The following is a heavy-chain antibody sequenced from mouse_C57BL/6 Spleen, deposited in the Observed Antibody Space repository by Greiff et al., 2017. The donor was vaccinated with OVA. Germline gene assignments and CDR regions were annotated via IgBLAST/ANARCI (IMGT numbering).Heavy chain of an antibody. D-gene: IGHD2-4*01. CDR3: ARYDYDMDAMDY. CDR1: GYTFTSYW. V-gene: IGHV1-53*01. J-gene: IGHJ4*01. Sequence: VKLQQPGTELVKPGASVKLSCKASGYTFTSYWMHWVKQRPGQGLEWIGNINPSNGGTNYNEKFKSKATLTVDKSSSTAYMQLSSLTSEDSAVYYCARYDYDMDAMDYWGQGTSVTVSS. CDR2: INPSNGGT.